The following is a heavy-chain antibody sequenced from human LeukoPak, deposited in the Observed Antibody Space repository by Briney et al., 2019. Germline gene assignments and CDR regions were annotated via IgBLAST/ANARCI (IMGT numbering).Heavy chain of an antibody. D-gene: IGHD3-3*01. CDR1: GFTFSNAW. CDR2: IKSKTDGGTT. CDR3: TTEHYDFWSGYHEY. Sequence: GGSLRLSCAASGFTFSNAWMSWVRQAPGKGLKWVGRIKSKTDGGTTDYAAPVKGRFTISRDDSKNTLYLQMNSLKTEDTAVYYCTTEHYDFWSGYHEYWGQGTLVTVSS. J-gene: IGHJ4*02. V-gene: IGHV3-15*01.